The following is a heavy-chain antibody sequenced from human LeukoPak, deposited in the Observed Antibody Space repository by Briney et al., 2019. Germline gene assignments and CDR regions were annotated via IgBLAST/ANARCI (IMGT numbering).Heavy chain of an antibody. V-gene: IGHV3-23*01. Sequence: GGSLRLSCAASGFIVSSNYMSWVRQAPGKGLEWVSAISGSGGSTYYADSVKGRFTISRDNSKNTLYLQMNSLRAEDTAVYYCAKPVRGVITLDYWGQGTLVTVSS. CDR1: GFIVSSNY. CDR3: AKPVRGVITLDY. CDR2: ISGSGGST. J-gene: IGHJ4*02. D-gene: IGHD3-10*01.